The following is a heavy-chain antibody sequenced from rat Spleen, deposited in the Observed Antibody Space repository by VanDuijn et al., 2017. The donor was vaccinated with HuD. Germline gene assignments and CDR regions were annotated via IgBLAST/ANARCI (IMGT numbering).Heavy chain of an antibody. D-gene: IGHD4-3*01. J-gene: IGHJ3*01. CDR1: GFTFNNYW. V-gene: IGHV5-31*01. Sequence: EVHLVESGGGLVQPGRSLKLSCVASGFTFNNYWMTWIRQAPGKGLECIASITNTGRNTYYPDSVKGRFTVSRDNAKNTLHLQMDSLTSEDTATYYCVRQDTSGYSNWFTYWGQGTLVTVSS. CDR3: VRQDTSGYSNWFTY. CDR2: ITNTGRNT.